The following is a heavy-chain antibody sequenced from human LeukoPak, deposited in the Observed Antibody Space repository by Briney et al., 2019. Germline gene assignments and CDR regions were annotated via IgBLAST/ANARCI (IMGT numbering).Heavy chain of an antibody. Sequence: SETLSLTCTVSGGSISSSSYYWGWIRRPPGKGLEWIGSIYYSGSTYYNPSLKSRVTISVDTSKNQFSLKLSSVTAADTAVYYCAKAHYGDYVDWFDPWGQGTLVTVSS. CDR1: GGSISSSSYY. CDR3: AKAHYGDYVDWFDP. CDR2: IYYSGST. J-gene: IGHJ5*02. V-gene: IGHV4-39*01. D-gene: IGHD4-17*01.